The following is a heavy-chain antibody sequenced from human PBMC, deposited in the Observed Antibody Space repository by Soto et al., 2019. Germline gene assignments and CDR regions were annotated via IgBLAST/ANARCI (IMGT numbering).Heavy chain of an antibody. CDR3: ATVDISTWIDGMDV. V-gene: IGHV1-69*06. CDR2: TFPMFGKA. D-gene: IGHD6-13*01. J-gene: IGHJ6*02. CDR1: GGTFSSYA. Sequence: ASVKVSCKASGGTFSSYAISWVRQAPGQGLEWMGGTFPMFGKANYAQKFQGRVTISADKSTSTAYMELSSLTSGDTAVYYCATVDISTWIDGMDVWGQGTTVTVSS.